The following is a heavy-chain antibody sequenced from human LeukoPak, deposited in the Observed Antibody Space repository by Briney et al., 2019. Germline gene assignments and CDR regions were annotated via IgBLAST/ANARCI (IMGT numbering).Heavy chain of an antibody. D-gene: IGHD2-21*02. CDR2: IYYSGST. V-gene: IGHV4-59*12. Sequence: SETLSLTCTVSGGSISSYYWSWIRQPPGKGLEWIGYIYYSGSTNYNPSLKSRVTISVDTSKNQFSLKLSSVTAADTAVYYCARRGDLYYYYYYYMDVWGKGTTVTISS. J-gene: IGHJ6*03. CDR3: ARRGDLYYYYYYYMDV. CDR1: GGSISSYY.